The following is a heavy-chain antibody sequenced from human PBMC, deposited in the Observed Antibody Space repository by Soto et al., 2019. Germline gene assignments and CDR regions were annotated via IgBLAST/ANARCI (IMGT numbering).Heavy chain of an antibody. Sequence: SETLSLTCSVSFPSITGFFWCCMSQPPGKGLEWIGYMYNTGSTVYNPSFKSRVTISVDTSKNQFSLKLNSVTAADTAVYYCARDLWGYCGTDCYPLDVWGQGTTVTVS. CDR3: ARDLWGYCGTDCYPLDV. CDR2: MYNTGST. CDR1: FPSITGFF. V-gene: IGHV4-59*01. J-gene: IGHJ6*02. D-gene: IGHD2-21*02.